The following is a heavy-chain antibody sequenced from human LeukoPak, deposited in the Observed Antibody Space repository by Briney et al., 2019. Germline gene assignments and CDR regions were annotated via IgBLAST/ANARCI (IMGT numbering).Heavy chain of an antibody. CDR2: IRYDGSNK. V-gene: IGHV3-30*02. CDR1: GFTFSNYG. Sequence: GGSLRLSCAASGFTFSNYGMHWVRQAPGKGLEWVAFIRYDGSNKYYADSVKGRFTISRDNSKNTLYLQMNSLRAEDTAVYYCAKDRALWRLQYYFDYWGQGTLVTVSS. J-gene: IGHJ4*02. D-gene: IGHD6-25*01. CDR3: AKDRALWRLQYYFDY.